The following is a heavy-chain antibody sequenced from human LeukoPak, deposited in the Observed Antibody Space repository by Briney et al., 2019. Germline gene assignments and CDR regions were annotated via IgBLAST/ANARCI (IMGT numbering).Heavy chain of an antibody. CDR2: ISGSGGST. CDR3: AKGGSYEDY. D-gene: IGHD2-15*01. CDR1: GFTFSSYG. Sequence: GGTLRLSCAASGFTFSSYGMSWVRQAPGKGLEWVSAISGSGGSTYYADSVRGRFTISRDNSKNTLYLQMNSLRAEGTAVYYCAKGGSYEDYWGQGTLVTVSS. J-gene: IGHJ4*02. V-gene: IGHV3-23*01.